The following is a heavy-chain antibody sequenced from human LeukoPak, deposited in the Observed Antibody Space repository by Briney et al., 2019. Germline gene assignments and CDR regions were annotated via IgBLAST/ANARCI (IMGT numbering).Heavy chain of an antibody. CDR3: ARRFGGGYCSSTSCYRGPLGY. V-gene: IGHV4-34*01. CDR1: GGSFSGYY. D-gene: IGHD2-2*01. CDR2: INHSGST. J-gene: IGHJ4*02. Sequence: SETLSLTCAVYGGSFSGYYWSWIRQPPGKGLEWIGEINHSGSTNYNPSLKSRVTISVDTSKNQFSLKLSSVTAADTAVYYCARRFGGGYCSSTSCYRGPLGYWGQGTLVTVSS.